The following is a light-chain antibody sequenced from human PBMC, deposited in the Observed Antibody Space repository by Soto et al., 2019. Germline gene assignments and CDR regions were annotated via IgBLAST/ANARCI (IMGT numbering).Light chain of an antibody. J-gene: IGKJ1*01. CDR1: QYINTR. CDR2: LTS. V-gene: IGKV3-11*01. CDR3: HQRQSWPRT. Sequence: VVSTQHPPSLASRPRDRLTGSCRASQYINTRLAWYQHKPGQAPRFLIYLTSNRAAGIPARFSGSGSETDLTLTISDVEPEDFAVYYCHQRQSWPRTFGQGTKLDIK.